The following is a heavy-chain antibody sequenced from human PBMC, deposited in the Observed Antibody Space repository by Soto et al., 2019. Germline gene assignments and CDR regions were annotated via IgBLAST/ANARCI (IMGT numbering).Heavy chain of an antibody. V-gene: IGHV3-30*18. D-gene: IGHD3-22*01. CDR1: RFTFSSYG. J-gene: IGHJ4*02. CDR3: AKDFHYYDSSGWGY. Sequence: QVQLVESGGGVVQPGRSLRLSCAASRFTFSSYGMHWVRQAPGKGLEWVAVISYDGSNKYYADSVKGRFTISRDNSKNTLYLQMNSLRAEDTAVYYCAKDFHYYDSSGWGYWGQGTLVTVSS. CDR2: ISYDGSNK.